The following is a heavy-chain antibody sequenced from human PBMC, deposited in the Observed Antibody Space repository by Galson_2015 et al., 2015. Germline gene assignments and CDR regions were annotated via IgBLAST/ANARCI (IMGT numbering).Heavy chain of an antibody. J-gene: IGHJ4*02. CDR2: ISGYNGNT. V-gene: IGHV1-18*01. CDR1: GYTFTNYG. CDR3: ARLTYCSSTSCYTHDYGGYYFDY. Sequence: SCKASGYTFTNYGINWVRQAPGQGLEWMGWISGYNGNTNYAQKLQGRVTMTTDTSTSTAYMELRSLRSDDTAVYYCARLTYCSSTSCYTHDYGGYYFDYWGQGTLVTVSS. D-gene: IGHD2-2*02.